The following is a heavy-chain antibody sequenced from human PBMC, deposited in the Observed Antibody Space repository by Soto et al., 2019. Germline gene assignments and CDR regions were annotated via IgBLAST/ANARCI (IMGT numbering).Heavy chain of an antibody. J-gene: IGHJ4*02. D-gene: IGHD5-18*01. V-gene: IGHV3-30*03. CDR2: ISYDGGLQ. CDR3: VSDRGYGHASVPYS. CDR1: EFTFLSFG. Sequence: QAHLVESGGGVVQPGRSRRLSFAASEFTFLSFGMHGFAQPPGTGREGVAVISYDGGLQHYADSVKGRFTISRDNSKNMVLLQMNSLRAEDTAVYYCVSDRGYGHASVPYSWGQGTLVSVSS.